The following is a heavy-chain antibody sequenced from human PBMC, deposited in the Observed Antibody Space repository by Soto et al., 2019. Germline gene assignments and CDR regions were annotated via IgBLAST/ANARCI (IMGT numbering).Heavy chain of an antibody. CDR1: GGSFSGYY. CDR3: ARGGEELFPLDY. V-gene: IGHV4-34*01. J-gene: IGHJ4*02. CDR2: INHSGST. D-gene: IGHD3-10*01. Sequence: QVQLQQWGAGLLKPSETLSLTCAVYGGSFSGYYWSWIRQPPGKGLEWIGEINHSGSTNYNPSLKSRVTISVDTSKNQFSLKLSSVTAADTAVYYCARGGEELFPLDYWGQGTLVTVSS.